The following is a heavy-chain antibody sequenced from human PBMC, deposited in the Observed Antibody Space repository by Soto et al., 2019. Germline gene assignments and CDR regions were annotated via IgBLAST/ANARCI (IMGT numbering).Heavy chain of an antibody. CDR2: IYYSGST. V-gene: IGHV4-31*03. CDR1: GGSISSGGYY. D-gene: IGHD2-21*01. J-gene: IGHJ6*02. Sequence: LPLTCTVSGGSISSGGYYWSWIRQHPGKGLEWIGYIYYSGSTYYNPSLKSRVTISVDTSKNQFSLKLSSVTAADTAVYYCARDRIVVVDYYYYGMDVWGQGTTVTVSS. CDR3: ARDRIVVVDYYYYGMDV.